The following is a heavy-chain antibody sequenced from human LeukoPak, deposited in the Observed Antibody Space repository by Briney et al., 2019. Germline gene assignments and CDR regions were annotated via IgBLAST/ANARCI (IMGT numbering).Heavy chain of an antibody. D-gene: IGHD3-10*01. CDR2: ISSSSSYI. CDR3: ARDGRGDGVPAENAFAI. J-gene: IGHJ3*02. CDR1: GFTFSSYS. V-gene: IGHV3-21*01. Sequence: PGGSLRLSCAASGFTFSSYSMNWVRQAPGKGLEWVSSISSSSSYIYYADSVKGRFTISRDNAKNSLYLQMNSLRAEDTAVYYCARDGRGDGVPAENAFAIWGQGTMVTVSS.